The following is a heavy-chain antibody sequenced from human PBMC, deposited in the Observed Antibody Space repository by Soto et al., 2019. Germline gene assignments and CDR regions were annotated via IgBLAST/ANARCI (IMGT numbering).Heavy chain of an antibody. CDR3: ARVGEQWLAADAFDI. J-gene: IGHJ3*02. Sequence: EVQLVESGGGLVQPGGSLRLSCAASGFTFSSYWMSWVRQAPGKGLEWVANIKQDGSEKYYVDSVKGRFTISRDNAKNSLYLQMNSLRAEDTAVYYCARVGEQWLAADAFDIWCQGTMVTVSS. CDR2: IKQDGSEK. V-gene: IGHV3-7*01. CDR1: GFTFSSYW. D-gene: IGHD6-19*01.